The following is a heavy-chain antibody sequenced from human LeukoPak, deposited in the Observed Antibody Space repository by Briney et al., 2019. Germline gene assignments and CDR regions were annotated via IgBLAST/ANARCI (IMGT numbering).Heavy chain of an antibody. Sequence: PGGSLRLSCAASGFTFSSYAMSWVRQALENGLEWVSDISGGGATTFYADSVKGRFTISRDNSKNTLYLQLSSLRAEDTAVYYCAKSTGYSTTGRDFDSWGRGTLVTVSS. CDR3: AKSTGYSTTGRDFDS. D-gene: IGHD6-13*01. CDR1: GFTFSSYA. J-gene: IGHJ4*02. CDR2: ISGGGATT. V-gene: IGHV3-23*01.